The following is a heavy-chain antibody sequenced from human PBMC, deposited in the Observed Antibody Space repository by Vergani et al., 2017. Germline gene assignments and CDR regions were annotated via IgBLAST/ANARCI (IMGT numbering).Heavy chain of an antibody. V-gene: IGHV3-23*04. CDR2: ISGSGGST. D-gene: IGHD3-10*01. CDR1: GFTFSSYA. J-gene: IGHJ4*02. Sequence: EVQLVESGGGLVQPGRSLRLSCAASGFTFSSYAMSWVRQAPGKGLEWVSAISGSGGSTYYADSVKGRFTISRDNSKNTLYLQMNSLRAADTAVYYCASSPCGWFGELLGYYFDYWGQGTLVTVSS. CDR3: ASSPCGWFGELLGYYFDY.